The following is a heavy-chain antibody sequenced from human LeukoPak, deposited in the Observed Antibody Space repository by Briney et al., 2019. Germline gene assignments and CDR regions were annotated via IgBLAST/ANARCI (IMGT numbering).Heavy chain of an antibody. V-gene: IGHV3-74*01. CDR3: ARDSRFRTGHSSGYQGGFDY. J-gene: IGHJ4*02. D-gene: IGHD3-22*01. Sequence: GGSLRLSCAASGFTFSSYWMHWVRQAPGKGLVWVSRINSDGSSTSYADSVKGRFTISRDNAKNTLYLQMNSLRAEDTAVYYCARDSRFRTGHSSGYQGGFDYWGQGTLVTVSS. CDR1: GFTFSSYW. CDR2: INSDGSST.